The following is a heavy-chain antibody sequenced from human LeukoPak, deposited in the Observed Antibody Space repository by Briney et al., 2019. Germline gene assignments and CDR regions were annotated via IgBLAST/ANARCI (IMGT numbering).Heavy chain of an antibody. D-gene: IGHD3-22*01. V-gene: IGHV4-4*07. CDR3: ATTLQRDYYDSSGYHHDAFDI. CDR1: GGSISSYY. J-gene: IGHJ3*02. Sequence: SETLSLTCTVSGGSISSYYWSWIRQPAGKGLEWIGRIYTSGSTNYNPSLKSRVTMSVDTSKNQFSLKLSSVTAADTAVYYCATTLQRDYYDSSGYHHDAFDIWGQGTMVTVSS. CDR2: IYTSGST.